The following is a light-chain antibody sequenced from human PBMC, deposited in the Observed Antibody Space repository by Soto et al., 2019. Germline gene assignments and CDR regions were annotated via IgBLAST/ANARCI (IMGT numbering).Light chain of an antibody. Sequence: DIQMTQSPSTLSASVGDRVTITCRASQSISRWSAWYQQKPGKAPKVLIYKASSLESGVPSRFSGSGSGTEFTLTISSLQPDDFATYFCQQYNSYSPYTFGQGTKLEIQ. V-gene: IGKV1-5*03. J-gene: IGKJ2*01. CDR2: KAS. CDR1: QSISRW. CDR3: QQYNSYSPYT.